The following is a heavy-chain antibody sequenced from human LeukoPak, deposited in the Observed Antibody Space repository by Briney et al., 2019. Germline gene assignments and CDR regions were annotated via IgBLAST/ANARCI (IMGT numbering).Heavy chain of an antibody. V-gene: IGHV4-59*01. CDR2: TYYSGSA. CDR3: ARLGYSSSWYVFDY. D-gene: IGHD6-13*01. CDR1: GGSISSYY. J-gene: IGHJ4*02. Sequence: PSETLSLTCTVSGGSISSYYWSWIRQPPGKGLEWIGYTYYSGSAIYNPSLKSRVTISVDTSKSQFSLNLSSVTAADTAVYYCARLGYSSSWYVFDYWGQGTLVTVSS.